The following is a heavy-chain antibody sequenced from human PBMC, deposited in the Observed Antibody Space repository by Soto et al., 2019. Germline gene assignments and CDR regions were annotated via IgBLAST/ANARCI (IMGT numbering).Heavy chain of an antibody. Sequence: GSLRLSCAASGFTFSSYAMSWVRQAPGKGLEWVSAISGSGGSTYYADSVKGRFTISRDNSKNTLYLQMNSLRAEDTAVYYCAKVGYDFWSGYLYDYYGMDVWGQGTTVTVSS. D-gene: IGHD3-3*01. CDR2: ISGSGGST. CDR1: GFTFSSYA. J-gene: IGHJ6*02. V-gene: IGHV3-23*01. CDR3: AKVGYDFWSGYLYDYYGMDV.